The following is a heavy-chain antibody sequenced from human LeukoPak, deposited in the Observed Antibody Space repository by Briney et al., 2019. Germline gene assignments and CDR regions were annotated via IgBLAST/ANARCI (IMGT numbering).Heavy chain of an antibody. D-gene: IGHD5-12*01. CDR3: AKKISGYDYNYYYGMDV. J-gene: IGHJ6*02. V-gene: IGHV4-38-2*01. CDR1: GYSISSGYF. CDR2: VYHSGPI. Sequence: SETLSLTCAVSGYSISSGYFWGWIRQPPGKRLEWIGSVYHSGPIYYNPSLTSRVTISLDTSKNQFSLKLTSVTAADTAVYYCAKKISGYDYNYYYGMDVWGQGTTVTVSS.